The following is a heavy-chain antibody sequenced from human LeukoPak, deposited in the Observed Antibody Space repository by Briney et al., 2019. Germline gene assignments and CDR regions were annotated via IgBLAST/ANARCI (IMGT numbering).Heavy chain of an antibody. CDR3: ARDGDQYCSSTSCYLDY. D-gene: IGHD2-2*01. J-gene: IGHJ4*02. V-gene: IGHV1-3*01. CDR2: INAGNGNT. CDR1: GYTFTSYA. Sequence: ASVKVSCKASGYTFTSYAMHWVRQAPGQRLEWMGWINAGNGNTKYSQKFQGRVTITRDTSAGTAYMELSSLRSEDTAVYYCARDGDQYCSSTSCYLDYWGQGTLVTVSS.